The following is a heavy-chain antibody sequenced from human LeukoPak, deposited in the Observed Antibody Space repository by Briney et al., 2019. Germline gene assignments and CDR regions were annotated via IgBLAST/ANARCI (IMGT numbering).Heavy chain of an antibody. V-gene: IGHV5-51*01. D-gene: IGHD5-12*01. Sequence: GESLKISCMGSGYSFTCYWIGWVRQVPGSGLEWMGVIYPSDSDTRYSPSFQGQVTISADKCIDTAYLQWSSLKASDTAMYYCARQRDSGFDFDSWGQGTLVTVSS. CDR1: GYSFTCYW. CDR3: ARQRDSGFDFDS. J-gene: IGHJ4*02. CDR2: IYPSDSDT.